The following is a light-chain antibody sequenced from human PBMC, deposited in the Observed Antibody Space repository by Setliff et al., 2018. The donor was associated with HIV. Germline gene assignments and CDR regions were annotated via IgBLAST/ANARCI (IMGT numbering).Light chain of an antibody. CDR3: CSYAGSSTYV. Sequence: QSALAQPASVSGSPGQSITISCTGTSSDVGSFNLVSWYQQHPGKAPKLMISEVNKRPSGVSNRFSGSKSGITASLTISGLQAEDEADYYCCSYAGSSTYVFGTGTKVTVL. CDR2: EVN. J-gene: IGLJ1*01. V-gene: IGLV2-23*02. CDR1: SSDVGSFNL.